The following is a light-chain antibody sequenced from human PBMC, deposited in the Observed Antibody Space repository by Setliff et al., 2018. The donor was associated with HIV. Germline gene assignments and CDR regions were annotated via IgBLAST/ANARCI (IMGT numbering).Light chain of an antibody. CDR2: DVN. CDR1: SSDVRAYNY. V-gene: IGLV2-14*01. Sequence: QSVLTQPASVSGSPGQSITISCTGTSSDVRAYNYVSWYQQHPGKAPKLMIYDVNKRPSGVSNRFSGSRSGNTASLTISGLQVEDEADYYCSSYTTSSTLYVFGPGTKVTVL. CDR3: SSYTTSSTLYV. J-gene: IGLJ1*01.